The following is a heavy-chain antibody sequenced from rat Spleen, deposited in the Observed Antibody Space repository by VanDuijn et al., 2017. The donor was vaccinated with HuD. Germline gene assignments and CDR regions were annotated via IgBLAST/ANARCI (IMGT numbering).Heavy chain of an antibody. CDR3: ARPRDY. CDR1: GFTFNNYW. CDR2: ISYDGGST. J-gene: IGHJ2*01. Sequence: EVQLVESGGDLVQPGRSMKLSCAASGFTFNNYWMTWVRQAPGMGLEWVAYISYDGGSTYYRDSVKGRFTISRDNAKSTLFLQMDSLRSEDTATYYCARPRDYWGQGVMVTVSS. V-gene: IGHV5-25*01.